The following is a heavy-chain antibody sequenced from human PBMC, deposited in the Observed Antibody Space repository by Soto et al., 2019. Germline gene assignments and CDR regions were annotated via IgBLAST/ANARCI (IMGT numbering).Heavy chain of an antibody. D-gene: IGHD2-21*01. CDR2: ISGSGGST. J-gene: IGHJ3*02. CDR3: AKGPIVVGAFEI. V-gene: IGHV3-23*01. Sequence: EVQLLESGGGLEQPGGSLRLSCAASGISISSYAMSWVRQAPGKGLEWVSAISGSGGSTYYADSVKGRFTISRDNSKNTLYLQMNRPRAEDTAVYYCAKGPIVVGAFEIWGQGTMVTVSS. CDR1: GISISSYA.